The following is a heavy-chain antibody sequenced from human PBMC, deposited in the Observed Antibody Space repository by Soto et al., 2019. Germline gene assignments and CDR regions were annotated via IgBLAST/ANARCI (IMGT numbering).Heavy chain of an antibody. J-gene: IGHJ5*02. V-gene: IGHV4-34*01. CDR1: GGSFSGNF. CDR2: ANHRGSR. D-gene: IGHD3-3*01. CDR3: ARGLAPTIFGSVPTPNWFYP. Sequence: PSETLSLTCAVYGGSFSGNFWSWLRQPPGKGLEWLAEANHRGSRNYNPSLRGRPTISLDTSKNQFSLRLSSVTSADTAVYYCARGLAPTIFGSVPTPNWFYPWGQGTLVTVSS.